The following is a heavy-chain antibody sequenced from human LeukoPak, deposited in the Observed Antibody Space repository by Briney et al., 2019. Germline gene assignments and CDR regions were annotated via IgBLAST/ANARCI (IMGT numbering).Heavy chain of an antibody. Sequence: PGGSLRLSCAASGFTFSSYGMHWVRQAPGKGLEWVAVISYDGNNKYYADSVKGRFSISRDNSKNTLYLQMNSLRAEDTAVYYCAKDGSPIRAGYSYGRYYYYYYMDVWGKGTTVIVSS. V-gene: IGHV3-30*18. CDR3: AKDGSPIRAGYSYGRYYYYYYMDV. CDR1: GFTFSSYG. CDR2: ISYDGNNK. D-gene: IGHD5-18*01. J-gene: IGHJ6*03.